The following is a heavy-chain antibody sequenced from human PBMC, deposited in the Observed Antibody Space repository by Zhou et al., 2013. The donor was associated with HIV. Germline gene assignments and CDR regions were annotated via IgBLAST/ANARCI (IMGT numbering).Heavy chain of an antibody. CDR3: ARDEMATPLGYHYMDV. D-gene: IGHD5-12*01. CDR2: IIPIFGTA. J-gene: IGHJ6*03. V-gene: IGHV1-69*05. CDR1: GGTFSSSP. Sequence: QVQLVQSGPEVKNPGSSVQVSCQASGGTFSSSPIAWVRQAPGQGLEWMGGIIPIFGTANYAQKFQGRVTITTDESTSTAYMELSSLRSEDTAVYYCARDEMATPLGYHYMDVWGKGTTVTVSS.